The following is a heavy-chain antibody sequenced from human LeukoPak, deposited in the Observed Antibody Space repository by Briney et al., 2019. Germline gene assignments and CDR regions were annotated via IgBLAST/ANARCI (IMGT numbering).Heavy chain of an antibody. CDR2: INNDGSST. CDR3: TRGETVTRY. Sequence: PGGSLRLSCAASGFPFSNYWMHWVRQAPGKGLVWVSRINNDGSSTDYADSVKGRFTISRDNAKNTPYMQMNNLRAEDTAVYYCTRGETVTRYWGQGTLVTVSS. CDR1: GFPFSNYW. J-gene: IGHJ1*01. D-gene: IGHD4-17*01. V-gene: IGHV3-74*01.